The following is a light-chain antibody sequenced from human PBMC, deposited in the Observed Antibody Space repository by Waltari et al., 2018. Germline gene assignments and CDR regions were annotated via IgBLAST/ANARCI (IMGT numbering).Light chain of an antibody. Sequence: SYELTQPPSVSLSPGHTARITCSGDALPKKYAYWYQQKPGQAPVLVIYKGSERPSGIPARFSGSSSGTTVTLTISGVQAEDEADYYCQSADSSGNTYVFGIGTKVTVL. CDR1: ALPKKY. CDR3: QSADSSGNTYV. V-gene: IGLV3-25*02. J-gene: IGLJ1*01. CDR2: KGS.